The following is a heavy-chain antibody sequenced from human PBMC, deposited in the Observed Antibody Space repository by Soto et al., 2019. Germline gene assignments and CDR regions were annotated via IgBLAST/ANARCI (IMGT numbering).Heavy chain of an antibody. CDR3: ASYYGSGSYYYYYGMDV. CDR2: IWYDGSNK. Sequence: GGSLRLSCAASGFTFSSYGMHWVRQAPGKWLEWVAVIWYDGSNKYYADSVKGRFTISRDNSKNTLYLQMNSLRAEDTAVYYCASYYGSGSYYYYYGMDVWGQGXTVTVYS. V-gene: IGHV3-33*01. J-gene: IGHJ6*02. D-gene: IGHD3-10*01. CDR1: GFTFSSYG.